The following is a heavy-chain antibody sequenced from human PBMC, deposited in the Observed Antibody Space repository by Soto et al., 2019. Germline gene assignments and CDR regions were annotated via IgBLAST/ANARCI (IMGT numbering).Heavy chain of an antibody. J-gene: IGHJ4*02. Sequence: PGESGKISCXGSGYSFTSYWIGWVRQMPGKGLEWMGIIYPGDSDTRYSPSFQGQVTISADKSISTAYLQWSSLKASDTAMYYCARRSYYYDSSGYYYYFDYWGQGTLVTVSS. V-gene: IGHV5-51*01. D-gene: IGHD3-22*01. CDR1: GYSFTSYW. CDR3: ARRSYYYDSSGYYYYFDY. CDR2: IYPGDSDT.